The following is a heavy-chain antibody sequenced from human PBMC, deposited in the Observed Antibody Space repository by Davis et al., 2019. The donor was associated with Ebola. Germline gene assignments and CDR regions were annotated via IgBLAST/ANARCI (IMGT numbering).Heavy chain of an antibody. CDR2: INANNGDT. CDR1: GYAFTSYG. V-gene: IGHV1-18*01. CDR3: ALTTDGPQSWFDP. J-gene: IGHJ5*02. D-gene: IGHD1/OR15-1a*01. Sequence: ASVKVSCKASGYAFTSYGFTWVRQARGQGLEWMGWINANNGDTNYARNLQGRVTITRDTSISTAYMELSSLTSDDTAVYYCALTTDGPQSWFDPWGQGAQVTVSS.